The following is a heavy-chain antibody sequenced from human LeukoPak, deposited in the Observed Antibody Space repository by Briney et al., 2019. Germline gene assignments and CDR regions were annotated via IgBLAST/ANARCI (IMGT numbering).Heavy chain of an antibody. J-gene: IGHJ4*02. CDR2: IIPIFGTA. Sequence: ASVKVSCKASGGTFSSYAISWVRQAPGQGLEWMGGIIPIFGTANYAQKFQGRVTITADKSTSTAYMELSSLRSEDTAVYYCARGSIVGATFDYFDYWGQGTLVTVSS. CDR3: ARGSIVGATFDYFDY. CDR1: GGTFSSYA. D-gene: IGHD1-26*01. V-gene: IGHV1-69*06.